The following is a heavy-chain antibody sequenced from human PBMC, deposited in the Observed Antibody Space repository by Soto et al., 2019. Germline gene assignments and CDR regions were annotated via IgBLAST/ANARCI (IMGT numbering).Heavy chain of an antibody. CDR1: GFTFSSYG. CDR2: ISYDGSNK. V-gene: IGHV3-30*18. CDR3: AKESSEQWLDHKSDFDY. J-gene: IGHJ4*02. D-gene: IGHD6-19*01. Sequence: GGSLRLSCAASGFTFSSYGMHWVRQAPGKGLEWVAVISYDGSNKYYADSVKGRFTISRDNSKNTLYLQMNSLRAEDTAVYYCAKESSEQWLDHKSDFDYWGQGTLGTGSP.